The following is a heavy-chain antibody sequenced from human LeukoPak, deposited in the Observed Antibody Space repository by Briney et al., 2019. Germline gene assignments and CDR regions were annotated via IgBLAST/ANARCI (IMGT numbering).Heavy chain of an antibody. CDR3: ARLGPYDFWSGSADFDY. D-gene: IGHD3-3*01. CDR1: GGSFSGYY. V-gene: IGHV4-34*01. Sequence: PSETLSLTCAVYGGSFSGYYWSWIRQPPGKGLEWIGEINHSGSTNYNPSLKSRVTISVDTSKNQFSLKLSSVTAADTAVYYCARLGPYDFWSGSADFDYWGQGTLSPSPQ. CDR2: INHSGST. J-gene: IGHJ4*02.